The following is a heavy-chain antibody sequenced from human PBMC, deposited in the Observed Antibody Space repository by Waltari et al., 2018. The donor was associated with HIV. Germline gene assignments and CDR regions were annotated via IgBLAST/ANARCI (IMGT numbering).Heavy chain of an antibody. D-gene: IGHD7-27*01. J-gene: IGHJ4*02. V-gene: IGHV1-69*02. CDR3: ATRRTNWGSVYFDF. CDR2: IIPVLGIT. CDR1: GGTFSSYT. Sequence: QVQLVQSGADVKKPGSSVKVSCKASGGTFSSYTINWVRQAPGEGLEWMGRIIPVLGITNYAQKFQGRVTITADKSTTTVYMELSSLTSEDTAVYYCATRRTNWGSVYFDFWGQGTLVTVPS.